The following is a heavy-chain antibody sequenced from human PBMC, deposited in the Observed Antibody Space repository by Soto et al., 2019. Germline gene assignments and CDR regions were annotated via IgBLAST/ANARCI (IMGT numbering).Heavy chain of an antibody. D-gene: IGHD6-6*01. V-gene: IGHV4-59*01. Sequence: SETLSLTCTVSGGSISGYYWSWIRQPPGKGLEWIGYISYSGSPNYNPSLKSRVTISIDTSQNQFSLKLSSVTAADTAVYYCARAGRSSSKTVFDYWGQGTLVTVSS. CDR3: ARAGRSSSKTVFDY. CDR1: GGSISGYY. J-gene: IGHJ4*02. CDR2: ISYSGSP.